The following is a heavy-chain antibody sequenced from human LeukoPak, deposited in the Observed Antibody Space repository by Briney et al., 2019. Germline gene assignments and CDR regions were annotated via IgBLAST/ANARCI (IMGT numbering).Heavy chain of an antibody. CDR1: GFLFDDFA. J-gene: IGHJ4*02. Sequence: GGSLRLSCTGSGFLFDDFALSWVRQAPGKGLEWVGFIRSIAYGGTTEYAASVKGRFTISRDDSKGIAYLQMNSLRAEDTAVYYCARDSGIAVAGRYQYYFDYWGQGTLVTVSS. CDR3: ARDSGIAVAGRYQYYFDY. V-gene: IGHV3-49*04. D-gene: IGHD6-19*01. CDR2: IRSIAYGGTT.